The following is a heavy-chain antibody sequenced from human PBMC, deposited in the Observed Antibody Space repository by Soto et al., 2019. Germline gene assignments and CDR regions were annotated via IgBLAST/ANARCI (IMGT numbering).Heavy chain of an antibody. CDR1: GFTFSRYW. Sequence: GGSLRLSCVASGFTFSRYWMSWVRQAPGKGLEWVANIKVDGSEKYYVDSVKGRFTISRDNAKNSLFLQINNLRADDTAVYYCARDHLTMGHDWGQGTLFTLAS. J-gene: IGHJ4*02. V-gene: IGHV3-7*04. D-gene: IGHD3-10*01. CDR3: ARDHLTMGHD. CDR2: IKVDGSEK.